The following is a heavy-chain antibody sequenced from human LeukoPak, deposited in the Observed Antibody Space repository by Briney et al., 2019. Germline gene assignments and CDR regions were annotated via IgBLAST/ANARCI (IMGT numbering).Heavy chain of an antibody. CDR1: GYTFTGYY. J-gene: IGHJ6*02. D-gene: IGHD3-10*01. V-gene: IGHV1-2*02. Sequence: ASVKVSCKASGYTFTGYYMHWVRQAPGQGLEWMGWINPNSGGTNYAQKFQGRVTMTRDTSISTAYMELSRLRSDDTAVYYCATSGNYYGSGSYSDYYGMDVWGQGTTVTVSS. CDR2: INPNSGGT. CDR3: ATSGNYYGSGSYSDYYGMDV.